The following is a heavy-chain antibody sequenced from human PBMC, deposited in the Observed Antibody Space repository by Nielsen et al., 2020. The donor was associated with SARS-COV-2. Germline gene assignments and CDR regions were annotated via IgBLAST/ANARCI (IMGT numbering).Heavy chain of an antibody. V-gene: IGHV3-49*04. D-gene: IGHD2-15*01. CDR1: GFTFGDYA. CDR2: IRSKVYGGTT. Sequence: GESLKISCTASGFTFGDYAMSWVRQAPGKGLEWVGFIRSKVYGGTTEYAASVKGRVTISRDDSETIAYLQMNSLKAEDTALYYFRADSGTFDIWGQGTMVTVSS. J-gene: IGHJ3*02. CDR3: RADSGTFDI.